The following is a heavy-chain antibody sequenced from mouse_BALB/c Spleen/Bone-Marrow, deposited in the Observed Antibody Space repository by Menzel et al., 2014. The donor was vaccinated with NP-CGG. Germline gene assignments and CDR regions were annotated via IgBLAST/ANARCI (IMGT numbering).Heavy chain of an antibody. CDR2: ISSGSSTI. CDR3: ARSGSSSGYFDY. D-gene: IGHD1-1*01. J-gene: IGHJ2*01. V-gene: IGHV5-17*02. CDR1: GFTFSSFA. Sequence: EVNVVESGGGLVQPGGSRKLSCAASGFTFSSFAMHWVRQAPEKGLEWVAYISSGSSTIYYADTVMGRFTISRDNPKNNLFLQMTSLRSEDTAMYYCARSGSSSGYFDYWGQGTTLTVSS.